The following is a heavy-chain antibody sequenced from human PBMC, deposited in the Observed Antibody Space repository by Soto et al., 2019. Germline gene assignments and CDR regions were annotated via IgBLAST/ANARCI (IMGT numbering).Heavy chain of an antibody. CDR2: IDPSDSYT. CDR3: ASFQAAAGDNDLYSDY. Sequence: GESLKISCKGSGYSFTSYWISWVRQMPGKGLEWMGRIDPSDSYTNYSPSFQGHVTISADKSISTAYLQWSSLKASDTAMYYCASFQAAAGDNDLYSDYWGQGTLVTV. J-gene: IGHJ4*02. V-gene: IGHV5-10-1*01. CDR1: GYSFTSYW. D-gene: IGHD6-13*01.